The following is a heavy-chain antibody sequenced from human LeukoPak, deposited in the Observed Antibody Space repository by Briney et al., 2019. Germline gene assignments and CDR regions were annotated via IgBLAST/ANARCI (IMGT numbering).Heavy chain of an antibody. D-gene: IGHD2-2*02. Sequence: ASVKVSCKASGYTFTGYYMHWVRQAPGQGLEWMGWINPNSGGTNYAQKFQGRVTMTRDTSISTAYMELSSLRYDDTAVYYCTRGWCTTSCYSWERVIAGFDPWGQGTLVTVSS. J-gene: IGHJ5*02. CDR3: TRGWCTTSCYSWERVIAGFDP. CDR2: INPNSGGT. CDR1: GYTFTGYY. V-gene: IGHV1-2*02.